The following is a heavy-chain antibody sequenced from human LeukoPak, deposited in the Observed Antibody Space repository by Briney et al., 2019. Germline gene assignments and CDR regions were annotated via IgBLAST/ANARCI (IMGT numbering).Heavy chain of an antibody. V-gene: IGHV3-23*01. CDR2: ISGSGGST. D-gene: IGHD3-10*01. J-gene: IGHJ4*02. CDR1: GFTFSIYA. Sequence: GGSLRLSCAASGFTFSIYAMSWVRQAPGKGLEWVSAISGSGGSTYYADSVKGRFTISRDNSKNTLYLQMNSLRAEDTAVYYCAKDQSVWFGELHDYWGQGTLVTVSS. CDR3: AKDQSVWFGELHDY.